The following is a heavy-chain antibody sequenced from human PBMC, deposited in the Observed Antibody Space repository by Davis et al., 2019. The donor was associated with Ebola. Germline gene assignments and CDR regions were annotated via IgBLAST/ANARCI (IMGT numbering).Heavy chain of an antibody. CDR2: INPNSGGT. V-gene: IGHV1-2*06. CDR3: AREVIVVVVAATRQPYYYYYGMDV. D-gene: IGHD2-15*01. J-gene: IGHJ6*04. Sequence: AASVKVSCKASGYTFTGYYMHWVRQAPGQGLEWMGRINPNSGGTNYAQKFQGRVTMTRDTSISTAYMELSSLRSEDTAVYYCAREVIVVVVAATRQPYYYYYGMDVWGKGTTVTVSS. CDR1: GYTFTGYY.